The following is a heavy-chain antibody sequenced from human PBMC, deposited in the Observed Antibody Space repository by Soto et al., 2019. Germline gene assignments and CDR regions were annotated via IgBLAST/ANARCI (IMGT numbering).Heavy chain of an antibody. CDR3: ARTQGMVRGKIDAFDI. J-gene: IGHJ3*02. CDR1: GGSISSSSYY. D-gene: IGHD3-10*01. V-gene: IGHV4-39*01. CDR2: IYYGGST. Sequence: QLQLQESGPGLVKPSETLSLTCTVSGGSISSSSYYWGWIRQPPGKGLEWIGSIYYGGSTYYNPSLKSRVTISVDTSKNQFSLKLSSVTAADTAVYYCARTQGMVRGKIDAFDIWGQGTMVTFSS.